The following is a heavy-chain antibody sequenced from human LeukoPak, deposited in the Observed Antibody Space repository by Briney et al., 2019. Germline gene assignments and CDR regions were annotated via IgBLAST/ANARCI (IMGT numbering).Heavy chain of an antibody. D-gene: IGHD6-13*01. CDR1: GYSITSGSY. CDR2: MYHSGST. CDR3: ARGIAAAGTDY. J-gene: IGHJ4*02. Sequence: SETLSLTCTVSGYSITSGSYWGWIRQPPGKGLEWIGSMYHSGSTYYNPSLKSRVTISVDTSKNQFSLKLSSVTAADTAVYYCARGIAAAGTDYWGQGTLVTVSS. V-gene: IGHV4-38-2*02.